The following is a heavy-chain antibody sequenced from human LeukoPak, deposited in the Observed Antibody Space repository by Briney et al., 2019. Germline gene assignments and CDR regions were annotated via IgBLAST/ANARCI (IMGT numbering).Heavy chain of an antibody. CDR2: IYSGGST. CDR3: ARDKYGDYYFDY. D-gene: IGHD4-17*01. CDR1: GFTFSNAW. V-gene: IGHV3-53*01. Sequence: GGSLRLSCAASGFTFSNAWMSWVRQAPGKGLEWVSVIYSGGSTYYADSVKGRFTISRDNSKNTLYLQMNSLRAEDTAVYYCARDKYGDYYFDYWGQGTLVTVSS. J-gene: IGHJ4*02.